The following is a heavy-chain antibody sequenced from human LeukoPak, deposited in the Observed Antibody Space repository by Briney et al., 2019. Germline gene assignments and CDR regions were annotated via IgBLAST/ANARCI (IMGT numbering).Heavy chain of an antibody. V-gene: IGHV1-2*02. D-gene: IGHD3-10*01. CDR2: INPNSGGT. Sequence: EASVKVSCKASGYTFTGYYMHWVRQAPGQGLEWMGWINPNSGGTNYAQKFQGRVTMTRDTSISTAYMELSRLRSDDTAVYYCARVFKYYYGSETAFDYWGQGTLVTVSS. CDR3: ARVFKYYYGSETAFDY. J-gene: IGHJ4*02. CDR1: GYTFTGYY.